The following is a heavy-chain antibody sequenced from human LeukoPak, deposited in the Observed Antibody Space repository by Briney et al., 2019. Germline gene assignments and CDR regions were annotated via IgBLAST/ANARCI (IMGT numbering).Heavy chain of an antibody. D-gene: IGHD4-11*01. J-gene: IGHJ3*02. CDR3: AGHLTTLDSYAFDI. Sequence: ASVKASCKASGYTFTSYGISWVRQAPGQGLEWMGWISAYNGNTNYAQKLQGRVTMTTDTSTSTAYMELRSLRSDDTAVYYCAGHLTTLDSYAFDIWGQGTMVTVSS. CDR1: GYTFTSYG. CDR2: ISAYNGNT. V-gene: IGHV1-18*01.